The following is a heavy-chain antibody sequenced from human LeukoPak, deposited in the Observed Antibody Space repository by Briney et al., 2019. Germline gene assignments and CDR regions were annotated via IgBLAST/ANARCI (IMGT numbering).Heavy chain of an antibody. D-gene: IGHD5/OR15-5a*01. Sequence: GGSLRLSCAASGFTFSSYAMSWVRQAPGKGLEWVSAISGSGGSTYYADSVKGRFTISRDNSKNTLYLQMNSLRAEDTAVYYCATRSVYNNYYYYMDVWAKGPRSPSP. CDR1: GFTFSSYA. V-gene: IGHV3-23*01. CDR3: ATRSVYNNYYYYMDV. CDR2: ISGSGGST. J-gene: IGHJ6*03.